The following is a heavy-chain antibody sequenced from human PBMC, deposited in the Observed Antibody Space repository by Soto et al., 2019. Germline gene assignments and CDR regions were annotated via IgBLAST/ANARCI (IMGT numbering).Heavy chain of an antibody. Sequence: GGSLRLSCAASGFTFSSYDMHWVRQVTGKGLEWVSGIGSAGDTYYPGSVKGRLTISRENAKNSLYLQMNSLRAGDTAVYYCARGGTSSTANGMDVWGQGTTVTVSS. CDR3: ARGGTSSTANGMDV. J-gene: IGHJ6*02. CDR1: GFTFSSYD. CDR2: IGSAGDT. V-gene: IGHV3-13*01. D-gene: IGHD2-2*01.